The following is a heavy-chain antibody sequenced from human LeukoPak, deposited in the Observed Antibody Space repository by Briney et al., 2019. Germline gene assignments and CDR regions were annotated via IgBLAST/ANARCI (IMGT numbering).Heavy chain of an antibody. CDR3: AKRRHRGVISLTIDY. Sequence: GGSLRLSCAASGFTFDDYARHWIRQAPGKGLEWVSGISWNSGSIGYADSVKGRFTISRDNAKNSLYLQMNSLRAAHPALYYCAKRRHRGVISLTIDYWGQGTLVTVSS. V-gene: IGHV3-9*01. CDR2: ISWNSGSI. J-gene: IGHJ4*02. CDR1: GFTFDDYA. D-gene: IGHD3-10*01.